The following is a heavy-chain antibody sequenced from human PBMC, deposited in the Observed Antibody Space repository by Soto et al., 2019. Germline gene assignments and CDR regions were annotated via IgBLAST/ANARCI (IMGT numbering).Heavy chain of an antibody. J-gene: IGHJ6*02. CDR3: ARDAVSGGASACPHMDV. CDR2: ISGYNGNT. V-gene: IGHV1-18*04. CDR1: GYTFSGYS. D-gene: IGHD2-15*01. Sequence: GASVKVSCKASGYTFSGYSITWVRQAPGQGLEWMGRISGYNGNTNYARTLRGRLTLTTDTSTSTAYMELRSLTSDDTAVYYCARDAVSGGASACPHMDVWGQGTTVTVSS.